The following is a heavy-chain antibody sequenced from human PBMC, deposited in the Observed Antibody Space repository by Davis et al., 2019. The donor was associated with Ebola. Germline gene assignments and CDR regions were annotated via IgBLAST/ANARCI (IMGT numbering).Heavy chain of an antibody. D-gene: IGHD3-10*01. CDR1: GYTFTSYG. J-gene: IGHJ6*02. CDR2: ISAYNGNT. V-gene: IGHV1-18*01. CDR3: ARDVEVVGIAAGSYLYYYYGMDV. Sequence: ASVKVSCKASGYTFTSYGISWVRQAPGQGLEWTGWISAYNGNTNYAQKLQGRVTMTTDTSTSTAYMELRSLRSDDTAVYYCARDVEVVGIAAGSYLYYYYGMDVWGQGTTVTVSS.